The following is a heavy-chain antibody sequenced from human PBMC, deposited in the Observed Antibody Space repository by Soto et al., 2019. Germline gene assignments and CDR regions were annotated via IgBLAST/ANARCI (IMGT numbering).Heavy chain of an antibody. J-gene: IGHJ4*02. V-gene: IGHV1-24*01. D-gene: IGHD1-1*01. CDR2: FDPEDGET. CDR1: GYTLTELS. Sequence: QVQLVQSGAEVKKPGASVKVSCKVSGYTLTELSMHWVRQAPGKGLEWMGGFDPEDGETIYAQKFQGRVTMTEDTSKDTAYLELSSLRYEDTAVYYCASLTSLERRWAVGYWGQGTLVTVSS. CDR3: ASLTSLERRWAVGY.